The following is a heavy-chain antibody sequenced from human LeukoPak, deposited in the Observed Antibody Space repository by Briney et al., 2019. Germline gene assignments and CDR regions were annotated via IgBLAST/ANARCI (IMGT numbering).Heavy chain of an antibody. CDR2: INPSGGST. CDR3: ARVPYSSSSIDY. J-gene: IGHJ4*02. V-gene: IGHV1-46*01. D-gene: IGHD6-6*01. Sequence: ASVKVSCKASGYTFTSYGISWVRQAPGQGLEWMGIINPSGGSTSYAQKFQGRVTMTRDTSTSTVYMELSSLRSEDTAVYYCARVPYSSSSIDYWGQGTLVTVSS. CDR1: GYTFTSYG.